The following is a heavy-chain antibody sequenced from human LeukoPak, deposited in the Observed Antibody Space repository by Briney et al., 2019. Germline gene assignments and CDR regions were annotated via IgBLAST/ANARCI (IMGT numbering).Heavy chain of an antibody. CDR1: GYTFTGYY. CDR2: INPNSGAT. V-gene: IGHV1-2*02. Sequence: ASVKVSCKASGYTFTGYYIYWLRQAPGQGLEWMGWINPNSGATKYAQKFQGRVTMTRDTSISTTYMELSNLRSDDTAVYYCARGPANWLDPWGQGTLVIVFS. J-gene: IGHJ5*02. CDR3: ARGPANWLDP.